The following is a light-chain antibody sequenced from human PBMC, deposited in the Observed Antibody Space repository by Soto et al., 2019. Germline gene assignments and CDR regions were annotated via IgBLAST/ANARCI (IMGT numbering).Light chain of an antibody. Sequence: TINRKPRQSVLYISNNNHYLAWYQQTPGQPPKLLIYWASTRESGVPDRFSGRGSGTEFTLTISRLEPEDFAVYYCQQYGSSARTFGGGTKVDIK. CDR2: WAS. V-gene: IGKV4-1*01. CDR3: QQYGSSART. CDR1: QSVLYISNNNHY. J-gene: IGKJ4*01.